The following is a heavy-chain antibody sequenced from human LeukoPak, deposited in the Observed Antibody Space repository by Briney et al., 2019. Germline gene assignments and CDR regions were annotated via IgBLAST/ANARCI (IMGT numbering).Heavy chain of an antibody. Sequence: GGSLRLSCAASGFTFSGYWMHWVRQAPGKGLVWVSRIKSDGTSTSNADSVRGRFTISRDNAKNTLYLQMNSLRAEDTAVYYCAKGLAARPLDAFDIWGQGTMVTVSS. CDR2: IKSDGTST. CDR3: AKGLAARPLDAFDI. D-gene: IGHD6-6*01. J-gene: IGHJ3*02. V-gene: IGHV3-74*01. CDR1: GFTFSGYW.